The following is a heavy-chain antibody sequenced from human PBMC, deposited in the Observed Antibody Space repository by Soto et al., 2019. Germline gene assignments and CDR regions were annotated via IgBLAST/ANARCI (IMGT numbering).Heavy chain of an antibody. D-gene: IGHD3-16*02. Sequence: GGSLRLSCAASGFSFSSYSMNWVRQAPGKGLEWVSYISSSSSTIYYVDSVKGRFTISRDNAKNSLFLQMNSLRAEDTAVYYCTTGHSKPPRLVFGGVIVSPGVGMDVWGQGTTVTVSS. CDR1: GFSFSSYS. J-gene: IGHJ6*02. V-gene: IGHV3-48*01. CDR3: TTGHSKPPRLVFGGVIVSPGVGMDV. CDR2: ISSSSSTI.